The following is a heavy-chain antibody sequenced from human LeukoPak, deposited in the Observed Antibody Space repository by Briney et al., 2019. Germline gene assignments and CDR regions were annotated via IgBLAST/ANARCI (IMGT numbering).Heavy chain of an antibody. CDR1: GNTFTSYY. CDR2: INPSSGTT. J-gene: IGHJ4*02. Sequence: GASVKVSCKASGNTFTSYYLHWVRQAPGQGLKWMGIINPSSGTTTYAQKFQGRITMTRDTSTSTVYMELSSLRSEDTAVYYCVTITAVGKKLNWGQRTLVTVSS. CDR3: VTITAVGKKLN. D-gene: IGHD6-13*01. V-gene: IGHV1-46*01.